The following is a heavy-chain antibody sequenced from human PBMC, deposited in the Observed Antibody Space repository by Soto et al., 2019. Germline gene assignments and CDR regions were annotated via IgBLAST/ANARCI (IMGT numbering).Heavy chain of an antibody. V-gene: IGHV4-30-2*01. Sequence: QLQLQESGSRLVKPSQTLSLTCTVSGGSIGSGDYSWSWIRQPPGKGLEWIGYIYQSGSTHYNPSLKSRVTISVDTSKNQFSLKLSSVTAADTAVYYCASQGYWGQGTLVTVSS. CDR2: IYQSGST. CDR1: GGSIGSGDYS. CDR3: ASQGY. J-gene: IGHJ4*02.